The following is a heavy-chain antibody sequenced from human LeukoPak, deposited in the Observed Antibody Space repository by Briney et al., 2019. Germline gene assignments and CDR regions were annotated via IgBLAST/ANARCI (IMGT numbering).Heavy chain of an antibody. CDR2: INPNSGGT. D-gene: IGHD6-13*01. V-gene: IGHV1-2*02. CDR1: GYTFTSYG. J-gene: IGHJ6*02. CDR3: ARDLYSSSWTDYYYYGMDV. Sequence: ASVKVSCKASGYTFTSYGISWVRQAPGQGLEWMGWINPNSGGTNYAQKFQGRVTMTRDTSISTAYMELSRLRSDDTAVYYCARDLYSSSWTDYYYYGMDVWGQGTTVTVSS.